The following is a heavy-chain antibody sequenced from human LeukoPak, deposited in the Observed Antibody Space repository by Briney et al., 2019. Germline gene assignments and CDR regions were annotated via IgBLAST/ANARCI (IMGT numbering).Heavy chain of an antibody. Sequence: RASVKVSCKTSGYTFTDYYMYWVRQAPGQGFEWMGWINPNSGGTNYAQKFQGRVTMTRDTSISTAYMELSRVRSDDTAVYYCARGGLLAAARPLGYWGQGTLVTVSS. V-gene: IGHV1-2*02. CDR3: ARGGLLAAARPLGY. CDR2: INPNSGGT. J-gene: IGHJ4*02. D-gene: IGHD6-13*01. CDR1: GYTFTDYY.